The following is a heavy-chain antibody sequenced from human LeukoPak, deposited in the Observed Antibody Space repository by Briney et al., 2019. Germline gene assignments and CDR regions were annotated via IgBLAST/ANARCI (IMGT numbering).Heavy chain of an antibody. D-gene: IGHD5-24*01. J-gene: IGHJ4*02. Sequence: PGGSLRLSCAASGFAFNNYAMSWVRQAPGKGLEWVSAISGSGGSTYYADSVKGRFTISRDNSKNTLYLQMNSLRAEDTAVYYCAKGDAYNLYYFDYWGQGTLVTASS. CDR1: GFAFNNYA. V-gene: IGHV3-23*01. CDR3: AKGDAYNLYYFDY. CDR2: ISGSGGST.